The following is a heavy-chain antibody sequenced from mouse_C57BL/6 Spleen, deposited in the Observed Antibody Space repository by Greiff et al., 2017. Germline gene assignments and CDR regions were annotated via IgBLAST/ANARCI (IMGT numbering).Heavy chain of an antibody. CDR1: GYAFSSYW. D-gene: IGHD3-2*02. CDR3: ARRTAQATLCDY. J-gene: IGHJ2*01. V-gene: IGHV1-82*01. CDR2: IYPGDGDT. Sequence: QVQLKQSGPELVKPGASVKISCKASGYAFSSYWMNWVKQRPGKGLEWIGRIYPGDGDTNYNGKFKGQATLTADKSSSTAYMQLSSLTSEDSAVYFCARRTAQATLCDYWGQGTTLTVSS.